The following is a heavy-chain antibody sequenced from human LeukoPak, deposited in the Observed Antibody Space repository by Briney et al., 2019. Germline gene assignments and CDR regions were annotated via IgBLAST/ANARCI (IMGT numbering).Heavy chain of an antibody. Sequence: GGSLRLSCAPSGFTVTTNYMNWVRQAPGEGLEWVSIVYSGGATYYADSVEDRFTIFRDNSKNTVFLQMNSLRVEDTAVYYCARFQLAVAENYFDYWGQGTLVTVSS. CDR1: GFTVTTNY. V-gene: IGHV3-66*01. J-gene: IGHJ4*02. CDR3: ARFQLAVAENYFDY. D-gene: IGHD6-19*01. CDR2: VYSGGAT.